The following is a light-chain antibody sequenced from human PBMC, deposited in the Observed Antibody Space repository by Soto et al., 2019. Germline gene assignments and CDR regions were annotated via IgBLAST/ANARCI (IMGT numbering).Light chain of an antibody. CDR1: TGDIGTYNY. CDR2: EVS. CDR3: TSFTNSRTVV. J-gene: IGLJ3*02. Sequence: QSALTQPASVSGSPGQSITISCTGTTGDIGTYNYVSWYQHHPDKAPRLMIYEVSNRPSGVSNRFSGSKSGNTASLTISGLQDEDEADYYCTSFTNSRTVVFGGGTKLTVL. V-gene: IGLV2-14*01.